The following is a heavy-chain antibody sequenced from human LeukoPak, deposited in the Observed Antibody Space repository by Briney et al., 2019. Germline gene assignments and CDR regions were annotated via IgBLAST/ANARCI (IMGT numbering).Heavy chain of an antibody. D-gene: IGHD6-13*01. Sequence: GGPLRLSCAASGFTFDDYGMSGVRQAPGKGLECVSGINWNGGSTGYADSVKGRFTISRDNAKNSLYLQMHSLRAEDTALYYCARDSNLGIAAAGAFDYWGQGTLVTVSS. CDR3: ARDSNLGIAAAGAFDY. V-gene: IGHV3-20*04. CDR2: INWNGGST. CDR1: GFTFDDYG. J-gene: IGHJ4*02.